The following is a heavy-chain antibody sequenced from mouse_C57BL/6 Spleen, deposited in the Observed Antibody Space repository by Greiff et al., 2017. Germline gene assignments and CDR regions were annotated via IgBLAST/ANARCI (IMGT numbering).Heavy chain of an antibody. CDR1: GFSLTSYG. V-gene: IGHV2-4*01. CDR2: LWSGGST. Sequence: QVQLQQSGPGLVQPSQSLSITCTVSGFSLTSYGVHWVRQPPGKGLEWLGVLWSGGSTDYNAAFISRLSISKDNSKSQVFFKMNSLQADDTAIYYCAKGGYYGSSYNWYFDVWGTGTTVTVSS. D-gene: IGHD1-1*01. CDR3: AKGGYYGSSYNWYFDV. J-gene: IGHJ1*03.